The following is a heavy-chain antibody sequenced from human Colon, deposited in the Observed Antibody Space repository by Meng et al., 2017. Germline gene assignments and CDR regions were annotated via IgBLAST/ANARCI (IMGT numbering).Heavy chain of an antibody. J-gene: IGHJ5*02. V-gene: IGHV4-61*03. D-gene: IGHD4-17*01. CDR1: GASVSSDSHY. Sequence: QVQLQESGPGLGGPSETLSLTCTVSGASVSSDSHYWSWIRQSPGKGLEWIGYIYYTGNTNYNPSLASRVSMSLDTSKNHFSLHLTSVTAADTAIYYCARVNGDFDEAWFDPWGQGTLVTVSS. CDR2: IYYTGNT. CDR3: ARVNGDFDEAWFDP.